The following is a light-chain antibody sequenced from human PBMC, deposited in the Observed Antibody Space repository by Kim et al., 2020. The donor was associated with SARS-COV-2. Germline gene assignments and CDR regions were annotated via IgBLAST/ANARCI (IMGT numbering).Light chain of an antibody. Sequence: ILSCSRSSSNIGYTPVYFHRHLPGPAPNLLISTTIHRPPGVPARFSGSSSCTSASLAISRPQSQDDADYSCASWDDSLNGYVFGSGTKVTVL. J-gene: IGLJ1*01. CDR2: TTI. V-gene: IGLV1-44*01. CDR1: SSNIGYTP. CDR3: ASWDDSLNGYV.